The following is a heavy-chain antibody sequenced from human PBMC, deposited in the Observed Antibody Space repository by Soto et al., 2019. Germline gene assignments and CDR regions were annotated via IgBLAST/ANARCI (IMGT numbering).Heavy chain of an antibody. CDR3: ARTSAAGKSSSGMDV. D-gene: IGHD6-13*01. Sequence: GESLKISCKGSGYSFTSYWIGWVRQMPGKGLEWVGIIFPGDSDTRYSPSFQGQVTISADKSISTAYLQWSSLKASDTAMYYCARTSAAGKSSSGMDVWGKALTVTVSS. V-gene: IGHV5-51*01. J-gene: IGHJ6*04. CDR2: IFPGDSDT. CDR1: GYSFTSYW.